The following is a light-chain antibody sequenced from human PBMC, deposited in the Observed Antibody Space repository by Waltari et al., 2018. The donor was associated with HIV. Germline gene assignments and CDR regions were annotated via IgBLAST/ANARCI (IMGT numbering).Light chain of an antibody. J-gene: IGKJ2*03. CDR1: QSITRY. Sequence: EIVLTQSPATLSLSPGERATLSCRASQSITRYLAWYQQKPGQVPRLLIYDASNRATGIPARFSGSGSGTDFTLTISSLEPEDFAVYYCQQRYNWPPYSFGQGTKLEMK. CDR3: QQRYNWPPYS. CDR2: DAS. V-gene: IGKV3-11*01.